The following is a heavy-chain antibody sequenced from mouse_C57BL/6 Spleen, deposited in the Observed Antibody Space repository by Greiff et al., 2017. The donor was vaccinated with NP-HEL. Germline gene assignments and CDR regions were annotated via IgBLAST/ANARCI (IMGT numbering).Heavy chain of an antibody. CDR3: ARSNYGSSYWYFDV. V-gene: IGHV1-80*01. Sequence: QVQLQQSGAELVKPGASVKISCKASGYAFSSYWMNWVKQRPGKGLEWIGQIYPGDGDTNYNGKFKGKATLTADKSSSTAYMHLSSLTSEDSAVYFCARSNYGSSYWYFDVWGTGTTVTVSS. J-gene: IGHJ1*03. D-gene: IGHD1-1*01. CDR2: IYPGDGDT. CDR1: GYAFSSYW.